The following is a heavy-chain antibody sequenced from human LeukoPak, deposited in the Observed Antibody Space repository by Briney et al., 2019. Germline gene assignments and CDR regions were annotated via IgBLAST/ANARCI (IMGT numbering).Heavy chain of an antibody. CDR3: ARGDLLYYYYGMDV. CDR2: IKQDGSEK. V-gene: IGHV3-7*01. J-gene: IGHJ6*02. CDR1: GFTFSSYW. Sequence: GGSLRLSCAASGFTFSSYWMSWVRQAPGKGLEWVANIKQDGSEKYYVDSVKGRFTISRDNAKNSLYLQMNSLRAEDTAVYYCARGDLLYYYYGMDVWGQGTTVTVSS. D-gene: IGHD2-21*02.